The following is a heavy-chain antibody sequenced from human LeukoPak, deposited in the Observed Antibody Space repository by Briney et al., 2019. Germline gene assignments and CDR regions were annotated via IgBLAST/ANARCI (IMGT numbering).Heavy chain of an antibody. D-gene: IGHD6-6*01. J-gene: IGHJ3*02. Sequence: SQTLSLTCTVSGGSISSGRYYWRWLRQPAGTGLEWIGRIYTSGSTNYNPSLKSRVTMSVDTSKNQFSLKLSSVTAADTAVYYCARFSIAARPGAFDIWGQGTMVTVSS. CDR3: ARFSIAARPGAFDI. CDR1: GGSISSGRYY. CDR2: IYTSGST. V-gene: IGHV4-61*02.